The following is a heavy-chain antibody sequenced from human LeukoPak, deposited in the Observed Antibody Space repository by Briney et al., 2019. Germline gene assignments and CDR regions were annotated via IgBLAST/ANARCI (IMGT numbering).Heavy chain of an antibody. Sequence: PGGSLRLSCAASGFTFSDYYMSWVRQAPGKGLEWVSVIYSGGSTYYADSVKGRFTISRDNSKNTLYLQMNSLRAEDTAVYYCARAARYSSSWYYYYYYYMDVWGKGTTVTISS. V-gene: IGHV3-53*01. D-gene: IGHD6-13*01. J-gene: IGHJ6*03. CDR3: ARAARYSSSWYYYYYYYMDV. CDR2: IYSGGST. CDR1: GFTFSDYY.